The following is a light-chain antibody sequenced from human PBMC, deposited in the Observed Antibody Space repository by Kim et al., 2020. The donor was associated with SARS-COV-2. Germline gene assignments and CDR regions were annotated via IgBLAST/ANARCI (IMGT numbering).Light chain of an antibody. CDR2: TVS. V-gene: IGKV1D-12*01. J-gene: IGKJ1*01. CDR3: QQAKNFPWT. Sequence: DIQMTQSPSSVSASVGDRVTITCRASQDISNSLAWYQQKPGKAPKLLIYTVSTLQNGVPSSFSGSGSGTDFSLTISSLQPDDFATYFCQQAKNFPWTFGQGTKVDIK. CDR1: QDISNS.